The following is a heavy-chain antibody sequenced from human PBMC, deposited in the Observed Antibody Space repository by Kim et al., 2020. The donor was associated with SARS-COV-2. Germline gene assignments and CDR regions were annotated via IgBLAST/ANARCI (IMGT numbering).Heavy chain of an antibody. Sequence: GGSLRLSCAASGFTFSSYGMHWVRQAPGKGLEWVAVISYDGSNKYYADSVKGRFTISRDNSKNTLYLQMNSLRAEDTAVYYCAKDSESLGIVVVSNYYYGMDVWGQGTTVTVSS. CDR2: ISYDGSNK. D-gene: IGHD3-22*01. CDR1: GFTFSSYG. J-gene: IGHJ6*02. V-gene: IGHV3-30*18. CDR3: AKDSESLGIVVVSNYYYGMDV.